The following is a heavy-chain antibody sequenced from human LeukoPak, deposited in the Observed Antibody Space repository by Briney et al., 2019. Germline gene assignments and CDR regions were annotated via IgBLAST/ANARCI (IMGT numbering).Heavy chain of an antibody. J-gene: IGHJ6*04. V-gene: IGHV3-48*01. D-gene: IGHD3-3*01. Sequence: GGSLRLSCAASGFTFSNYGMNWVRQAPGKGLEWVSYISSSSSNIDYADSVKGRFTISRDNSKNTLYLQMNSLRAKDTAVYYCAKEYYGSPEADVWGKGTTVTISS. CDR1: GFTFSNYG. CDR3: AKEYYGSPEADV. CDR2: ISSSSSNI.